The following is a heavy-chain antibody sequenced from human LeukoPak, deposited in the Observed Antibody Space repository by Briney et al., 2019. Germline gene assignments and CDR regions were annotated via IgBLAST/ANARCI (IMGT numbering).Heavy chain of an antibody. CDR2: IVVGSGNT. CDR3: ARDAQLKRYCTNGVCPHYYYMDV. Sequence: TSVKVSCKASGFTFTSSAMQWVRQARGQRLEWIGWIVVGSGNTNYAQKFQERVTITRDMSTSTAYMELSSLRSEDTAVYYCARDAQLKRYCTNGVCPHYYYMDVWGKGTTVTVSS. J-gene: IGHJ6*03. D-gene: IGHD2-8*01. V-gene: IGHV1-58*02. CDR1: GFTFTSSA.